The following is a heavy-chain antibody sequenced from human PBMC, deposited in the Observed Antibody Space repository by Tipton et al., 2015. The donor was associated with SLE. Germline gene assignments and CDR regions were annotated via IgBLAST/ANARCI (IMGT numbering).Heavy chain of an antibody. D-gene: IGHD1-26*01. CDR1: GYSITSGYY. J-gene: IGHJ3*02. CDR3: AGSYSGSDDAFDI. CDR2: IYHSGST. Sequence: TLSLTCAVSGYSITSGYYWGWIRHPPGKGLEWIGSIYHSGSTYYNPSLKSRVTISVDTSKNQFSLKLSSVTAADTAVYYCAGSYSGSDDAFDIWGQGTMVTVSS. V-gene: IGHV4-38-2*01.